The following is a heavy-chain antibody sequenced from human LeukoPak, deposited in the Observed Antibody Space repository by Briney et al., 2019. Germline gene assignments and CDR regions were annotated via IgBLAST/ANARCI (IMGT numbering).Heavy chain of an antibody. Sequence: SETLSLTCTVSGGSISSYYWSWIRQPPGKGLEWIGNIYYSGSTNYNPSLKSRVTISVDTSKNQFSMKLSSVTAADTAVYYCARVDPDSSSTLEVFDYWGQGTLVTVSS. J-gene: IGHJ4*02. V-gene: IGHV4-59*01. D-gene: IGHD6-6*01. CDR2: IYYSGST. CDR3: ARVDPDSSSTLEVFDY. CDR1: GGSISSYY.